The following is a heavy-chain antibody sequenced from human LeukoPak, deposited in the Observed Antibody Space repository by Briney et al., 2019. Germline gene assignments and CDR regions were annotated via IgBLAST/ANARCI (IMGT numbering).Heavy chain of an antibody. CDR1: GGSISSGPYY. Sequence: PSETLSLTCTVSGGSISSGPYYWGWIRQPPGKGLEWIGNIYYGENTYYNPSLKSRVTISIDTSKNQFYLKLSSLTAADTAVYYCASRAYSGSYDSAFDIWGQGTMVTVSS. CDR2: IYYGENT. D-gene: IGHD1-26*01. V-gene: IGHV4-39*01. J-gene: IGHJ3*02. CDR3: ASRAYSGSYDSAFDI.